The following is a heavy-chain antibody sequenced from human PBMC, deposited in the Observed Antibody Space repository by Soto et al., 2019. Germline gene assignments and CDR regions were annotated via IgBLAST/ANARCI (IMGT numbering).Heavy chain of an antibody. Sequence: QVQLQESGPGLVKPSGTLSLTCAVSGGSISTSNWWSWVRQPPGKGLEWIGEVYRTGSTNYNPSLETRLTISVDKSQDQSSLQLTSVPAADTAVYYCAIARATIAAAAIFDCWGQGTLVTVSS. D-gene: IGHD6-25*01. CDR3: AIARATIAAAAIFDC. CDR2: VYRTGST. CDR1: GGSISTSNW. J-gene: IGHJ4*02. V-gene: IGHV4-4*02.